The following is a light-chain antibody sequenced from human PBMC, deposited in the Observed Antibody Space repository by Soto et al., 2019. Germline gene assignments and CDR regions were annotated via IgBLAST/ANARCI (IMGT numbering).Light chain of an antibody. Sequence: DIQMTLSPSTLSASVGDRVTITCRASQSIGTWLAWYQHRPGKAPSLLIYDASTLRSGVPSRFSGSGSGTEFTLTISSLQADDFTTYYCQLSDTYPLTFGQGALLETK. CDR3: QLSDTYPLT. V-gene: IGKV1-5*01. CDR1: QSIGTW. CDR2: DAS. J-gene: IGKJ5*01.